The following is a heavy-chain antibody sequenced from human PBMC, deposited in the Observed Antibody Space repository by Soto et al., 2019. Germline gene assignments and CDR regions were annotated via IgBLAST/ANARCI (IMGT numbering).Heavy chain of an antibody. CDR2: ISGSGGTT. D-gene: IGHD6-25*01. Sequence: EVQLLESGGGLVQPGRSLRLSCAASGFTFSNYAMSWVRQAPAQGLDWVSAISGSGGTTYYADSVKGRFTISRDNSKNTLFLQMNSLRAEAAAVYYCAKFFVETGSNSGWPWSFNYCGQGTLVTVSS. CDR3: AKFFVETGSNSGWPWSFNY. J-gene: IGHJ4*02. V-gene: IGHV3-23*01. CDR1: GFTFSNYA.